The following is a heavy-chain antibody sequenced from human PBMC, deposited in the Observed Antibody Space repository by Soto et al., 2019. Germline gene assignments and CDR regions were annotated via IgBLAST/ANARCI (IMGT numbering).Heavy chain of an antibody. J-gene: IGHJ6*02. D-gene: IGHD3-10*01. Sequence: SVKISCKASGGTFSSYAISWVRQAPGQGLEWMGGIIPIFGTANYAQKFQGRVTITADESTSTAYMELSSLRSEDTAVYYCARSGTPITMVRGVIDHYYGMDVWGQGTTVTVSS. CDR1: GGTFSSYA. V-gene: IGHV1-69*13. CDR3: ARSGTPITMVRGVIDHYYGMDV. CDR2: IIPIFGTA.